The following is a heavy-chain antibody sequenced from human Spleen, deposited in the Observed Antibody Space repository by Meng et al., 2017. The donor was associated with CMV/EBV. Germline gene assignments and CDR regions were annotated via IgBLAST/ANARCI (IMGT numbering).Heavy chain of an antibody. CDR1: SGYY. J-gene: IGHJ4*02. V-gene: IGHV4-34*01. CDR3: ARAPGLPRYYYGSGSPYYFDY. D-gene: IGHD3-10*01. Sequence: SGYYWSWIRQPPGKGLEWIGEINHSGSTNYNPSLKSRVTISVDTSKNQFSLKLSSVTAADTAVYYCARAPGLPRYYYGSGSPYYFDYWGQGTLVTVSS. CDR2: INHSGST.